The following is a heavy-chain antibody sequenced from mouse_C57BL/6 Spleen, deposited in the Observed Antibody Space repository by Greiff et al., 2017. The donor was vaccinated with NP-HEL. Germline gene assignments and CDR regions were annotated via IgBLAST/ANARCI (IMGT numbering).Heavy chain of an antibody. V-gene: IGHV1-72*01. J-gene: IGHJ1*03. Sequence: QVQLKQPGAELVKPGASVKLSCKASGYTFTSYWMHWVKQRPGRGLEWIGRIDPNSGGTKYNEKFKSKATLTVDKPSSPAYMQLSSLTSEDSAVYYCRITTVVDPWYFDVWGTGTTVTVSS. CDR2: IDPNSGGT. CDR3: RITTVVDPWYFDV. CDR1: GYTFTSYW. D-gene: IGHD1-1*01.